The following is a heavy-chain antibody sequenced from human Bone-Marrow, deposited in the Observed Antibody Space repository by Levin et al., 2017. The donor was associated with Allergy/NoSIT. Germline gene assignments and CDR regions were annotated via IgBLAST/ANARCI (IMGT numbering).Heavy chain of an antibody. J-gene: IGHJ3*02. CDR3: ARRTYNFYDDSGSKKDAFDI. Sequence: GESLKISCAASGFTFSSYWMSWVRQAPGKGLEWVANIRQGGTEKHYVDSVKGRFTISRDNDNDLLFLQMNSLRAEDTALYYCARRTYNFYDDSGSKKDAFDIWGQGTMVTVSS. V-gene: IGHV3-7*01. CDR2: IRQGGTEK. CDR1: GFTFSSYW. D-gene: IGHD3-22*01.